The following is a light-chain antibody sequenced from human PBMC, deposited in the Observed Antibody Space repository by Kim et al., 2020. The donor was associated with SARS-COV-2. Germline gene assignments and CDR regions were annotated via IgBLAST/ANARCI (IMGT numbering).Light chain of an antibody. CDR1: PRLSSSS. Sequence: SPGEKRAPSCRGGPRLSSSSLAWYQQNRGQAPRLLIYRASSRAPGIPDRFSGSGSATDFTLTINRLEPEDSAVYYCQQYVATPLTFGQGTRLEIK. CDR3: QQYVATPLT. CDR2: RAS. J-gene: IGKJ5*01. V-gene: IGKV3-20*01.